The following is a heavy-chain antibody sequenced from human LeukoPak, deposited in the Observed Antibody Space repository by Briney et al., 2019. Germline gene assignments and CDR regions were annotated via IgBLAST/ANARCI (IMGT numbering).Heavy chain of an antibody. CDR3: AKEQRIRHCSEGVCMEGYYFDY. J-gene: IGHJ4*02. D-gene: IGHD2-8*01. CDR2: LSRGGGST. CDR1: GFPFNMFG. Sequence: GGSLRLSCTGSGFPFNMFGIHWVRQAPGQGLNWVSGLSRGGGSTNYAVSVKGRFTISRDYSKNMVFLQMNSLRPEDTAVYYCAKEQRIRHCSEGVCMEGYYFDYWGQGSLVTVSS. V-gene: IGHV3-23*01.